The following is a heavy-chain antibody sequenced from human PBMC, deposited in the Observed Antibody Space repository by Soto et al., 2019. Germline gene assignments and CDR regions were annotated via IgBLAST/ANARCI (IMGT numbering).Heavy chain of an antibody. CDR1: GFTFSSYW. J-gene: IGHJ3*02. V-gene: IGHV3-74*01. Sequence: EVQLMEAGGGLVQPGGSLRLSCAASGFTFSSYWMPWVRQVPGEGLVWVSRINSDGSSASYADSVKGRFTISRDNAKNTVYLQMSSLRGEDTAVYYCIRDYGEAGSTAAFDIWGQGTMVIVSS. CDR2: INSDGSSA. D-gene: IGHD4-17*01. CDR3: IRDYGEAGSTAAFDI.